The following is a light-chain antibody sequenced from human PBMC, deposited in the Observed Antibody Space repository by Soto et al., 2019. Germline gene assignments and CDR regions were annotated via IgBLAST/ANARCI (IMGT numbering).Light chain of an antibody. Sequence: IVMTQSPDSLAVSLGERATINCKSSQSVLYSSNNKNYLAWYQQKPGQPPKLLIYWASTRESGVPDRFSGSGSGTDFTLTISSLQAEDVTVYYCQQYQSTPQTFGQGSKVDMK. CDR3: QQYQSTPQT. CDR2: WAS. V-gene: IGKV4-1*01. CDR1: QSVLYSSNNKNY. J-gene: IGKJ1*01.